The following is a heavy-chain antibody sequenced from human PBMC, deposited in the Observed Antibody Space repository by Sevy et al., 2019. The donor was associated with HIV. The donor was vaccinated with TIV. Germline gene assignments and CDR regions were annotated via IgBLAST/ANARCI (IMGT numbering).Heavy chain of an antibody. CDR2: ISYDGRNYK. D-gene: IGHD1-26*01. CDR1: GFTFSDYS. CDR3: ARDREEILHSAFDY. Sequence: GGSLRLSCAASGFTFSDYSMHWVLQAPGKGLEWVAVISYDGRNYKYNVDSVKGRFTISRDNSKNTLFLQMNSLRAEDSAIYYCARDREEILHSAFDYWGQGTLVTVSS. V-gene: IGHV3-30*14. J-gene: IGHJ4*02.